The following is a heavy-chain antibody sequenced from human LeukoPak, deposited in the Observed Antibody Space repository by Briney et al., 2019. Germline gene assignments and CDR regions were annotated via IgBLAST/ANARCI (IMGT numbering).Heavy chain of an antibody. J-gene: IGHJ3*02. CDR1: GGSFSGYY. V-gene: IGHV4-34*01. CDR3: AGDSAVVPAAAGDAFDI. D-gene: IGHD2-2*01. CDR2: INHSGST. Sequence: SETLSLTCAVYGGSFSGYYWSWIRQPPGKGLEWIGEINHSGSTNYNPSLKSRVTISVDTSKNQFSLKLSSVTAADTAVYYCAGDSAVVPAAAGDAFDIWGQGTMVTVSS.